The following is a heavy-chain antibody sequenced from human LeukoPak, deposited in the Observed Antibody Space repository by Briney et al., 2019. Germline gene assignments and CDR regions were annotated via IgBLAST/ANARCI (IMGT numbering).Heavy chain of an antibody. D-gene: IGHD5-12*01. CDR1: GGSISGYY. V-gene: IGHV4-59*01. Sequence: SETLSLTCTVSGGSISGYYWSWIRQPPGEGLEWIGYIYYSGSTNYNPSLKSRVTISVVTSKNQFSLKLSSVTAADTAVYYCASARLNGDYFDYWGQGTLVTVSS. CDR3: ASARLNGDYFDY. CDR2: IYYSGST. J-gene: IGHJ4*02.